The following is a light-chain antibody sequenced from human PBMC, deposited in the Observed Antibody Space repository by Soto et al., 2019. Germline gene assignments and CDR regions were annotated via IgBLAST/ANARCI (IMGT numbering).Light chain of an antibody. CDR1: QSVGSY. CDR3: QQYDDWLRLT. J-gene: IGKJ4*01. CDR2: GAS. V-gene: IGKV3D-15*01. Sequence: EIVMTQSPATLSVSPGERATLSCRASQSVGSYFAWDQQKPGQGARLLIFGASSRATGIPARFSGSGSGTEFNLTISSLQSEDFAVYFCQQYDDWLRLTFGGGTKVDIK.